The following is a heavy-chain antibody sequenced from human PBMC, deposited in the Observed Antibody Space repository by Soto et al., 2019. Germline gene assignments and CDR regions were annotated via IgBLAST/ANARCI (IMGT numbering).Heavy chain of an antibody. V-gene: IGHV3-33*05. D-gene: IGHD3-10*01. CDR2: IEYDGNNK. J-gene: IGHJ3*02. CDR3: ARGGEWDSVEAFGI. CDR1: GFSFSSYA. Sequence: QVQLVESGGGVVQPGRSLRLSCAASGFSFSSYAMHWVRQAPGKGLEWVAVIEYDGNNKYYADPVKGRFTISRDNSRNTLYLQMNTLSAEDTAVYYCARGGEWDSVEAFGIWGQGTMVTVSS.